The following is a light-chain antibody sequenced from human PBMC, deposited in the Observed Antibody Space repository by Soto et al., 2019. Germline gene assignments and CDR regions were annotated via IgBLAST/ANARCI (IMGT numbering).Light chain of an antibody. J-gene: IGKJ4*01. V-gene: IGKV1D-8*03. CDR2: AAS. CDR1: QGIRSY. Sequence: VILITHSPSLLSASILYRVTISCRMSQGIRSYLAWYQQKPGKAPELLIYAASTLQSGVPSRFSGSGSGTDFTLTISSLQPEDFATYYCQQPNSYPLTFGGGTKVDIK. CDR3: QQPNSYPLT.